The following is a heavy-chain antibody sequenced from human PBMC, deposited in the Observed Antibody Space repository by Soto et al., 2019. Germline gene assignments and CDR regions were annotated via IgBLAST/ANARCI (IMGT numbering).Heavy chain of an antibody. CDR3: ARQAGGITIFGGWFDP. V-gene: IGHV4-39*01. J-gene: IGHJ5*02. CDR2: IYYSGTT. D-gene: IGHD3-3*01. Sequence: QLQLQESGPGLVKPSETLSLTCSVSDDSISSRSYYWGWIRQPPGKGLEWIGSIYYSGTTYYNPSLRSRVTISIDTSKNHFSLKVSSVTAADTAVYYCARQAGGITIFGGWFDPWGQGTLVTVSS. CDR1: DDSISSRSYY.